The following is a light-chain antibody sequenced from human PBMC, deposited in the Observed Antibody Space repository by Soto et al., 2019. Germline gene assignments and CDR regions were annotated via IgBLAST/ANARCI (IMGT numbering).Light chain of an antibody. CDR2: GAS. Sequence: EIVMTQSPATLSVSPGERATLSCRASQSVSTNLGWYQQRPGQAPRLLIYGASTRATGIPARCSGSGSGTEFTLTISSLQSEDFALYYCQQYDYWYTFGQGTKLEIK. CDR1: QSVSTN. J-gene: IGKJ2*01. V-gene: IGKV3-15*01. CDR3: QQYDYWYT.